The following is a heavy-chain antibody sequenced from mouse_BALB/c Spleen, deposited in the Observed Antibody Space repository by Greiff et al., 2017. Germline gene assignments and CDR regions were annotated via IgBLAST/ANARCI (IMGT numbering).Heavy chain of an antibody. Sequence: VKLVESGPGLVAPSQSLSITCTVSGFSLTSYGVHWVRQPPGKGLEWLGVIWAGGSTNYNSALMSRLSISKDNSKSQVFLKMNSLQTDDTAMYYCARDQTARGPPYAMDYWGQGTSVTVSS. V-gene: IGHV2-9*02. CDR2: IWAGGST. CDR1: GFSLTSYG. CDR3: ARDQTARGPPYAMDY. J-gene: IGHJ4*01. D-gene: IGHD3-2*01.